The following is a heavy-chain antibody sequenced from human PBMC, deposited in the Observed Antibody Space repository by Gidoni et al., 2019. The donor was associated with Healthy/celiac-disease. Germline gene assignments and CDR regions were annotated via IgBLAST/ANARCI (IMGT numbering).Heavy chain of an antibody. CDR3: ARGEIPKATRLGNYYYYYGMDV. D-gene: IGHD3-16*01. J-gene: IGHJ6*02. V-gene: IGHV1-69*06. CDR1: GRTFSSYA. CDR2: IIPIFGTA. Sequence: QVQLVQSGAEVKKPGPSVKVSCKASGRTFSSYAISWVRQAPVQGLEWMGGIIPIFGTASCGRRCKGKVTITADKSTSTAYMEKSSLRSENKTVYYCARGEIPKATRLGNYYYYYGMDVWGQGTTVTVSS.